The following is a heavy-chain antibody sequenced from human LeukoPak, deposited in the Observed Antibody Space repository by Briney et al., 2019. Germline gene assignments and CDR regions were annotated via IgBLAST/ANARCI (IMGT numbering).Heavy chain of an antibody. J-gene: IGHJ4*02. V-gene: IGHV3-23*01. CDR3: AKGGYSSSSPPDY. CDR1: GFTFSSYA. CDR2: ISGRGGST. Sequence: GGSLRLSCAASGFTFSSYAVTWVRQAPGKGLEWVSAISGRGGSTYYADSVKGRFTISRDNSKNTLYLQMNSLRAEDTAMYYCAKGGYSSSSPPDYWGQGTLVTVSS. D-gene: IGHD6-13*01.